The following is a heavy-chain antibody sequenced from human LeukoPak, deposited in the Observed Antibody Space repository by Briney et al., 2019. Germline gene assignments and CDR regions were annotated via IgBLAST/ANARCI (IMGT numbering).Heavy chain of an antibody. J-gene: IGHJ6*03. CDR2: IIPIFGTA. D-gene: IGHD2-2*01. CDR1: GGTFSSYA. V-gene: IGHV1-69*05. Sequence: GASVKVSCKASGGTFSSYAISWVRQAPGQGLEWMGGIIPIFGTANYAQKFQGRVTITTDESTSTAYMELSRLRSDDTAVYYCARGERLLFYYYYYMDVWGKGTTVTVSS. CDR3: ARGERLLFYYYYYMDV.